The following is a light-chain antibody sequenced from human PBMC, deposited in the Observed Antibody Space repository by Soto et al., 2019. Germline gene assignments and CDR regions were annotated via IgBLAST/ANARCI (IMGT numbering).Light chain of an antibody. V-gene: IGKV3-20*01. CDR1: QSVSTRY. CDR3: HQFGSSPPAFT. CDR2: GAS. Sequence: ESMLTQSPGTLSLSPGERATLSCRASQSVSTRYLAWYQRKPGQAPRLLIYGASIRATGIPDRFSGSGSGTDFTLTISRLEPEDFAVYYCHQFGSSPPAFTFGQGTKLEI. J-gene: IGKJ2*01.